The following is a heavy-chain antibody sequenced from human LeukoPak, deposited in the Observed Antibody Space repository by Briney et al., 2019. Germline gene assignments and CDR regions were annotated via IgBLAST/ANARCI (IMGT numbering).Heavy chain of an antibody. J-gene: IGHJ4*02. V-gene: IGHV4-61*01. CDR1: GGTVSSGSYY. Sequence: SKTLSLTCTVSGGTVSSGSYYSSWIRQPPGKGLEWIGYIYYTGSTNYNPSLKSRVTISIDTSKNQFSLKLSPVTAADTAVYYCARGVPYWGQGTLVTVSS. CDR2: IYYTGST. D-gene: IGHD3-10*01. CDR3: ARGVPY.